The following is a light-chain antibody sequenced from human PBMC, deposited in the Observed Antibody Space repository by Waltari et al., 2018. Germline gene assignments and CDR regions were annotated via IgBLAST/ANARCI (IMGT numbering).Light chain of an antibody. Sequence: QSALTQPASVSGSPGQSITISCTGTSSDVGSYNLVSWYQQHPGKAPKLMIYEGSKRPSGVSNRLSGSKSGNTASLTSSGLQAEDEADYYCCSYAGSSTWVFGGGTKLTVL. J-gene: IGLJ3*02. CDR3: CSYAGSSTWV. CDR1: SSDVGSYNL. CDR2: EGS. V-gene: IGLV2-23*01.